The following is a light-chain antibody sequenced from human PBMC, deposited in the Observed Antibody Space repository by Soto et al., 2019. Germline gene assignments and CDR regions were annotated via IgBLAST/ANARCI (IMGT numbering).Light chain of an antibody. V-gene: IGKV1-9*01. CDR1: QGISSY. CDR2: AAS. J-gene: IGKJ1*01. Sequence: DIQLTQSPSFLSASVGDRVTTTCRARQGISSYLAWYQQKPGKVPKLLIYAASTLQSGVPSRFSGSGSGTEFTLTISSLQPEDFATYYCQQLNSYPPGWTFGQGTKVEIK. CDR3: QQLNSYPPGWT.